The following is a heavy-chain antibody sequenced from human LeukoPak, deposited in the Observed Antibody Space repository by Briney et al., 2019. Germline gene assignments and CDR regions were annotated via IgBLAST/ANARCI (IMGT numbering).Heavy chain of an antibody. CDR1: GFTFSSYS. CDR3: AREDSYGGRYY. Sequence: GRSLRLSCAASGFTFSSYSMNWVRQAPRKGLELVSSISISSSYIYYADSVKGRFTISRDNAKNSLYLQMNSLRTEETAVYYFAREDSYGGRYYWGQGTLVSVPS. D-gene: IGHD1-26*01. J-gene: IGHJ4*02. V-gene: IGHV3-21*01. CDR2: ISISSSYI.